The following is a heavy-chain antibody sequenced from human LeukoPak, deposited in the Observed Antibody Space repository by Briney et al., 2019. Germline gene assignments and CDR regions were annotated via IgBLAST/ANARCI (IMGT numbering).Heavy chain of an antibody. D-gene: IGHD2-15*01. CDR3: ASSGVVVAATGYYYGMDV. Sequence: PGGSLRLSCAASGFTFSDYYMSWIRQAPGKGLEWVSYISSSSSTIYYADSVKGRFTISRDNAKNSLYLQMNSLRAEDTAVYYCASSGVVVAATGYYYGMDVWGQGTTVTVSS. J-gene: IGHJ6*02. V-gene: IGHV3-11*04. CDR2: ISSSSSTI. CDR1: GFTFSDYY.